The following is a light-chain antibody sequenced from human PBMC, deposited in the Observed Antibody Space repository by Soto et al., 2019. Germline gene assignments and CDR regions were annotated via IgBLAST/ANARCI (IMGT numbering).Light chain of an antibody. CDR2: KAS. V-gene: IGKV1-5*03. CDR3: QQYGSSSPWT. CDR1: QSISSR. J-gene: IGKJ1*01. Sequence: DIQMTQSPSTLSASEGDRVTITCRASQSISSRLAWYQQKPGRAPKLLIYKASSLETGVPSRFSGSGSGTEFTLIISSLQPDDSASYYCQQYGSSSPWTFGQGTKVEIK.